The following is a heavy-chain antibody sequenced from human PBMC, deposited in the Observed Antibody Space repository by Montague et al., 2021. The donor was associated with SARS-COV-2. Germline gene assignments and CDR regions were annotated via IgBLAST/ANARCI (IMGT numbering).Heavy chain of an antibody. CDR3: VRGAAAGPLDS. Sequence: SLSLSFAASGFTFDNYGMSWVRQGPGKGLEWVSGIKRKGDSTGYEDSVKGRFTISRDNAKNFLYLQMNSLRVEDTALYYCVRGAAAGPLDSWGQGTLVTVS. J-gene: IGHJ4*02. CDR1: GFTFDNYG. V-gene: IGHV3-20*03. D-gene: IGHD6-13*01. CDR2: IKRKGDST.